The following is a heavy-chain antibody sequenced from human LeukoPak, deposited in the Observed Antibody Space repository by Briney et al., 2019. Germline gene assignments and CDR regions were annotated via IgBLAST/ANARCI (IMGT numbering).Heavy chain of an antibody. Sequence: SETLSHTCTVSCGSISIYYWSWIRQPPGKGLEWIGYIYYSGSTNYNPSLKSRVTISVDTSKNQFSLKLSSVTAADTAVYYRARDLGYCSSTSCYGAFDIWGQGTMVTVSS. D-gene: IGHD2-2*01. CDR1: CGSISIYY. CDR2: IYYSGST. CDR3: ARDLGYCSSTSCYGAFDI. V-gene: IGHV4-59*01. J-gene: IGHJ3*02.